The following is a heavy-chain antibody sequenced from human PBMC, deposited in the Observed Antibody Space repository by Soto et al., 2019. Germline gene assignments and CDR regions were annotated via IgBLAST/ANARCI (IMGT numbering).Heavy chain of an antibody. CDR2: INHSENT. CDR3: ARGTQMGSYNWFDP. V-gene: IGHV4-34*01. D-gene: IGHD3-16*01. CDR1: GGSFSGYY. J-gene: IGHJ5*02. Sequence: QVQLQQWGAGLLKPSETLSLTCAVYGGSFSGYYWSWIRQPPGKGLEWIGEINHSENTNYSPSLKSRVPISIDTSKNQFSLKLNSVTAADTAVYYCARGTQMGSYNWFDPWGQGTLVPVSS.